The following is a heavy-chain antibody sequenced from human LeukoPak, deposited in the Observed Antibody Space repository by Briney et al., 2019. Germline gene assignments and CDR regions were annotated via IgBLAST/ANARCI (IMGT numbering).Heavy chain of an antibody. V-gene: IGHV4-39*01. D-gene: IGHD1-26*01. Sequence: SETLSLTCTVSGASISGSGYYWGWIRQPPGKGLEWIGNIYDSGSTYYNASLQSRVTISIGTSKNQFSLRLSSVTAADTAMYYCAKSGGHGLIDYWGQGTLVTVSS. J-gene: IGHJ4*02. CDR3: AKSGGHGLIDY. CDR1: GASISGSGYY. CDR2: IYDSGST.